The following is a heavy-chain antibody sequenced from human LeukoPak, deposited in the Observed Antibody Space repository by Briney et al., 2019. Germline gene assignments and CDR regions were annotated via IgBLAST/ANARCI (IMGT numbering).Heavy chain of an antibody. D-gene: IGHD4-17*01. CDR3: ARSSAVTHPFDY. CDR2: ISSNGGST. V-gene: IGHV3-64*04. CDR1: GFTFSSYA. Sequence: GGSLRLSCSASGFTFSSYAMHWVRQAPGKGLEYVSAISSNGGSTYYADSVKGRFTISRDNSKNSLYLQMNSLRAEDTAVYYCARSSAVTHPFDYWGQGTLVTVSS. J-gene: IGHJ4*02.